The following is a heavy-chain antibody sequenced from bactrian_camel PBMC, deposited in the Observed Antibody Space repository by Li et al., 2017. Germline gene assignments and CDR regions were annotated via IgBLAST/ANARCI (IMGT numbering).Heavy chain of an antibody. CDR2: IRRSGGET. J-gene: IGHJ6*01. D-gene: IGHD4*01. CDR1: GHSRGSNC. V-gene: IGHV3S55*01. Sequence: VQLVESGGGSVQTGGSLRLSCVVSGHSRGSNCVGWYRLPPGRAPAKREGIAAIRRSGGETWYAGSVKGRFTISQDSARNTVYLHMTSLKPENTGVYYCVRDYKSGDYRDDFGYWGQGTQVTVS. CDR3: VRDYKSGDYRDDFGY.